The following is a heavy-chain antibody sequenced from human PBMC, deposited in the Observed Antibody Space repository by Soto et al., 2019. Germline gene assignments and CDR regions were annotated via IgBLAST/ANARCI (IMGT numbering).Heavy chain of an antibody. J-gene: IGHJ6*03. CDR2: INHSGST. Sequence: PSETLSLTCAVYGRSFSGYYWSWIRQPPGKGLEWIGEINHSGSTNYNPSLKSRVTISVDTSKNQFSLKLSSVTAADTAVYYCARDGGAPAAMGITMVRGAGNMDVWGKGTTVTVSS. V-gene: IGHV4-34*01. D-gene: IGHD3-10*01. CDR1: GRSFSGYY. CDR3: ARDGGAPAAMGITMVRGAGNMDV.